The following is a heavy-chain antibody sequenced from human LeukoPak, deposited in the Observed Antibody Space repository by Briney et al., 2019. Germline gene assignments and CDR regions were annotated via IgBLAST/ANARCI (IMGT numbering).Heavy chain of an antibody. J-gene: IGHJ6*02. V-gene: IGHV3-23*01. CDR3: AKGRGAAAADGMDA. D-gene: IGHD6-25*01. Sequence: GGSLRLSCAASGFTFRYYGMSWVRQAPGKGLEWVSSLSGSGSSTHYADSVEGRFTISRDNSKNTLYLQMNSLRAEDTAVYYCAKGRGAAAADGMDAWGQGTTVTVPS. CDR1: GFTFRYYG. CDR2: LSGSGSST.